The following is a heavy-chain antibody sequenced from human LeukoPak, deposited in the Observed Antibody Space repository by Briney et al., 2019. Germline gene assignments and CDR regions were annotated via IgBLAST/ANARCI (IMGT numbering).Heavy chain of an antibody. Sequence: SETLSLTCTVSGGSISSSSYYWGWIRQPPGKGLEWIGSIYYSGSTYYNPSLKSRVTISVDTSKNQFSLKLSSVTAADTAVYYCARGTSCYANWGQGTLVTVSS. CDR3: ARGTSCYAN. CDR1: GGSISSSSYY. V-gene: IGHV4-39*07. CDR2: IYYSGST. D-gene: IGHD2-2*01. J-gene: IGHJ4*02.